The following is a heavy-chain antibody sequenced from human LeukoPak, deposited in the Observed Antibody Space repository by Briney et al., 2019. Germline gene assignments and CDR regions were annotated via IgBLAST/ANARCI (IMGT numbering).Heavy chain of an antibody. J-gene: IGHJ6*03. CDR3: AIGGKGFGRDYYYYYMDV. CDR2: IIPIFGTA. CDR1: GGTFSSYA. V-gene: IGHV1-69*01. Sequence: ASVKVSCKASGGTFSSYAISWVRQAPGQGLEWMGGIIPIFGTANYAQKFQGRVTITADESTSTAYMELSSLRSEDTAVYYCAIGGKGFGRDYYYYYMDVWGKGTTVTVSS. D-gene: IGHD3-10*01.